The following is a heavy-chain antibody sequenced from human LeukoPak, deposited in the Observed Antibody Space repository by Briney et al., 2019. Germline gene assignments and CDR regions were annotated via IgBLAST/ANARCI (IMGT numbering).Heavy chain of an antibody. D-gene: IGHD6-19*01. CDR3: ARDVGFNNGWPA. CDR2: ISVGGSDE. V-gene: IGHV3-48*03. J-gene: IGHJ5*02. Sequence: GGSLRLSCAASGFRFNTYEMNWVRQAPGKGLEWIAYISVGGSDEDYADSVKGRFTISRDNAKNSLFLQMNSLRVEDTAVYYCARDVGFNNGWPAWGQGTLVIVSS. CDR1: GFRFNTYE.